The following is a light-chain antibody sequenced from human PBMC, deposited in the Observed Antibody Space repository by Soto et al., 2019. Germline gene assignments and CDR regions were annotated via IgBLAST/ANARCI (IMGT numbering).Light chain of an antibody. V-gene: IGKV3-11*01. Sequence: EIVLTQSPATLSLSPGERATLSCRASQSFSSYLAWYQQKPGQAPRLLIYDASNRATGIPARFSGSGSGTDFTLTISSLEPEDFAVYYCQQRSNWTFGGGTKVEIK. CDR1: QSFSSY. CDR2: DAS. J-gene: IGKJ4*01. CDR3: QQRSNWT.